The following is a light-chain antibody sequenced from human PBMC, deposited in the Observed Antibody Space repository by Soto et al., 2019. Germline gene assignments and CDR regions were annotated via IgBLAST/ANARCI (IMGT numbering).Light chain of an antibody. CDR1: QDIDIN. CDR2: DAS. CDR3: QQYDKLPGT. V-gene: IGKV3-15*01. J-gene: IGKJ1*01. Sequence: DIVMTQSPATLSLSPGERATLSCRASQDIDINIAWYQQKPGQSPTLLSYDASTRASGLPARFSGSGSGAEFKLTISGLQSDDFAVYYCQQYDKLPGTVGQGTVVDTK.